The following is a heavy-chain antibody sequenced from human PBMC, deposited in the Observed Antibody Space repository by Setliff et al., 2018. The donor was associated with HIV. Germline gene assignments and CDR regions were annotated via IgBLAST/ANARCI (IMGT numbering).Heavy chain of an antibody. Sequence: SVKVSCKASGDTFSSYAISWVRQAPGQGLEWMGGIIPVLGLSYYAQNFQGRVTITADESTSTAYMELSSLRSEDTAVYYCASYSGSYYFMLHYWGQGTLVTVSS. CDR2: IIPVLGLS. D-gene: IGHD1-26*01. CDR3: ASYSGSYYFMLHY. CDR1: GDTFSSYA. V-gene: IGHV1-69*10. J-gene: IGHJ4*02.